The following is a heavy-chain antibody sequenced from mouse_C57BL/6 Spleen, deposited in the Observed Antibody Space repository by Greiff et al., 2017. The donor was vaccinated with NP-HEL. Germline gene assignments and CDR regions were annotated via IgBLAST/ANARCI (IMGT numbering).Heavy chain of an antibody. CDR3: AREGTTVVFDY. Sequence: QVQLQQPGAELVRPGSSVKLSCKASGYTFTSYWMHWVKQRPIQGLEWIGNIYPSDSETHYNQKFKDKATLTVDKSSSTAYMQLSSLTSEDSAVYYCAREGTTVVFDYWGQGTTLTVSS. D-gene: IGHD1-1*01. V-gene: IGHV1-52*01. CDR1: GYTFTSYW. J-gene: IGHJ2*01. CDR2: IYPSDSET.